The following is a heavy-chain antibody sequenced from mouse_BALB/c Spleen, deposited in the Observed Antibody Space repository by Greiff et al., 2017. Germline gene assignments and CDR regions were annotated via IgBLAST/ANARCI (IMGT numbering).Heavy chain of an antibody. CDR2: IDPANGNT. CDR1: GFNIKDTY. Sequence: VQLQQSGAELVKPGASVKLSCTASGFNIKDTYMHWVKQRPEQGLEWIGRIDPANGNTKYDPKFQGKATITADTSSNTAYLQLSSLTSEDTAVYYCARGDYEGDYYAMDYWGQGTSVTVSS. D-gene: IGHD2-4*01. CDR3: ARGDYEGDYYAMDY. V-gene: IGHV14-3*02. J-gene: IGHJ4*01.